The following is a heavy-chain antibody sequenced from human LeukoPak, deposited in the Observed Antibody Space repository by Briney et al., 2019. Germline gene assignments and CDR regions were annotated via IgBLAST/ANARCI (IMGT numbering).Heavy chain of an antibody. J-gene: IGHJ4*02. Sequence: SETLSLTCTVSGGSISSSSYYWGWIRQPPGKGLKWIGSIYYSGSTYYNPSLKSRVTISVDTSKNQFSLKLSSVTAADTAVYYCARDIPFFRSSWYPPLGGYWGQGTLVTVSS. CDR2: IYYSGST. V-gene: IGHV4-39*07. D-gene: IGHD6-13*01. CDR3: ARDIPFFRSSWYPPLGGY. CDR1: GGSISSSSYY.